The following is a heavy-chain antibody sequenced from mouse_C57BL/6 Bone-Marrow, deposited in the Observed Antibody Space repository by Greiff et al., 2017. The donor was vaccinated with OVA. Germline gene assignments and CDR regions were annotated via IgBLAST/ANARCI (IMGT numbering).Heavy chain of an antibody. V-gene: IGHV1-18*01. D-gene: IGHD2-4*01. Sequence: EVQLQQSGPELVKPGASVKIPCKASGYTFTDYNMDWVKQSHGKSLEWIGDINPNNGGTIYNQKFKGKATLTVDKSSSTAYMELRSLTSEDSAVYYGAREGEIYYDYDRYFDYWGQGTTLTVSS. CDR2: INPNNGGT. CDR3: AREGEIYYDYDRYFDY. CDR1: GYTFTDYN. J-gene: IGHJ2*01.